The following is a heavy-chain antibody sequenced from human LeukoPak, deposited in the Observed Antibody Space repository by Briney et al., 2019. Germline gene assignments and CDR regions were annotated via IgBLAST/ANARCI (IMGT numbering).Heavy chain of an antibody. CDR1: GFNFNNYN. CDR2: ITLSSTTI. J-gene: IGHJ4*02. Sequence: GGSLRLSCAASGFNFNNYNMNWVRQAPGKGLEWISYITLSSTTIYYADSVKGRFTISRDNAKNSLYLQMNSLRAEDTAVYYCAREPTYTSSWYTSCDYWGQGTLVTVSS. CDR3: AREPTYTSSWYTSCDY. D-gene: IGHD6-13*01. V-gene: IGHV3-48*01.